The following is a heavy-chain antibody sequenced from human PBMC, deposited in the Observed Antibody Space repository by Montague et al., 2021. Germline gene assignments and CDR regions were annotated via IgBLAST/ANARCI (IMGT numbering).Heavy chain of an antibody. CDR1: GFTFRNFA. CDR2: ITGSGGRT. J-gene: IGHJ3*01. D-gene: IGHD5-12*01. Sequence: SLRFSCAGSGFTFRNFAMTWVRQAPGKGLEWVSAITGSGGRTYHANSVKGRFTISRDNSKNTLYLQMNSLRADDTALYYCAKDQSSGYDPNAFDAWGQGTMVTVSS. V-gene: IGHV3-23*01. CDR3: AKDQSSGYDPNAFDA.